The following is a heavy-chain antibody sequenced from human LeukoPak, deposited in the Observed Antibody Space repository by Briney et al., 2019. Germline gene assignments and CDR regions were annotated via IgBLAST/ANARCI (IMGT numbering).Heavy chain of an antibody. J-gene: IGHJ4*02. CDR3: AKDWNYDGSGSLWD. V-gene: IGHV4-59*01. CDR2: IYYSGST. Sequence: SETLSLTCTVSGGSISSYYWSWIRQPPGKGLEWIAYIYYSGSTNYNPSLKSRVTISVDTSKNQFSLKLSSVTAEDTALYYCAKDWNYDGSGSLWDWGQGTLVTVSS. CDR1: GGSISSYY. D-gene: IGHD3-10*01.